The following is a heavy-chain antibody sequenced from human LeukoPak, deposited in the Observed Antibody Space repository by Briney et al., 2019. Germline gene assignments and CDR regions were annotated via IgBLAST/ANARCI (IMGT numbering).Heavy chain of an antibody. CDR3: ARFYCTNGVCYNFDY. V-gene: IGHV1-8*01. CDR1: GYTFTSYD. CDR2: MNPNSGNT. Sequence: ASVKVSCKASGYTFTSYDMNGVRQATGQGLEWMGWMNPNSGNTGCAQKFQGRVTMPRNTSISTAYMELSSLRSEDTAVYYCARFYCTNGVCYNFDYWGQGTLVTVSS. D-gene: IGHD2-8*01. J-gene: IGHJ4*02.